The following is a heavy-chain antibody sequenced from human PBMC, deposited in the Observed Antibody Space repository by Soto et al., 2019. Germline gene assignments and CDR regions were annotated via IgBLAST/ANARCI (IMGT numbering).Heavy chain of an antibody. D-gene: IGHD1-26*01. V-gene: IGHV4-39*07. J-gene: IGHJ4*02. CDR3: ARAKTRMGFRYYFDY. CDR1: GGSISSSSYY. CDR2: IYYSGST. Sequence: SETLSLTCTVSGGSISSSSYYWGWIRQPPGKGLEWIGSIYYSGSTYYNPSLKSRVTISVDTSKNQFSLKLSSVTAADTAVYYCARAKTRMGFRYYFDYWGQGTLVTVSS.